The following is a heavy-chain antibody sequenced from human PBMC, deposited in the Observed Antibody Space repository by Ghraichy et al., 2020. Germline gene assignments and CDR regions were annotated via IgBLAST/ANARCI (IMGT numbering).Heavy chain of an antibody. D-gene: IGHD4-23*01. J-gene: IGHJ2*01. Sequence: ASVKVSCKASGYTFTVYYIHWVRQAPGQGLEWMGHIDPNSGGTNYAQKFHGRVTMTRDTSISTAYMELSSLRSDDTAVYYCTRSYYGGNSWYFDIWGRGILVTVSS. CDR2: IDPNSGGT. V-gene: IGHV1-2*06. CDR3: TRSYYGGNSWYFDI. CDR1: GYTFTVYY.